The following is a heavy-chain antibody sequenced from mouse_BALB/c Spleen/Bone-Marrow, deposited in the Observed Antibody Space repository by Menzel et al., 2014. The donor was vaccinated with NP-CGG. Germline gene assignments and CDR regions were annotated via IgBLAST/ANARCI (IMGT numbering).Heavy chain of an antibody. D-gene: IGHD1-1*01. Sequence: EVKLMESGPELVKPGASVKMSCKASGYTFXRYVIHWVRQKPGQGLDWIGYINPYNEGSKYNEKFKGEATLTSDKSSHTAYMELSSLTSDDSAVYYCARERDYGDYFDYWGQGTTLTVSS. V-gene: IGHV1-14*01. J-gene: IGHJ2*01. CDR3: ARERDYGDYFDY. CDR2: INPYNEGS. CDR1: GYTFXRYV.